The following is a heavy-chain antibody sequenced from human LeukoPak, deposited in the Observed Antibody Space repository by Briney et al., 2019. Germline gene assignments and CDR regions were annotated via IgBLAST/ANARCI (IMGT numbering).Heavy chain of an antibody. CDR3: ARRASRENYFDY. J-gene: IGHJ4*02. Sequence: SETLSLTCTVSGGSISSYYWSWIRQPPGKGLEWIGYIYYSGSTNYNPSLKSRVTISVDTSKNQFSLKLSSVTAADTAVYYCARRASRENYFDYWGQGALVTVS. V-gene: IGHV4-59*01. CDR2: IYYSGST. D-gene: IGHD5-24*01. CDR1: GGSISSYY.